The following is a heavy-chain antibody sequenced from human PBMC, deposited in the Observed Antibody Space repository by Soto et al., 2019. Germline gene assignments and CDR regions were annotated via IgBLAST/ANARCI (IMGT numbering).Heavy chain of an antibody. CDR1: GFTFSDSY. CDR3: ARGQQLVANWLDP. J-gene: IGHJ5*02. V-gene: IGHV3-11*01. CDR2: ISSTGSTP. D-gene: IGHD6-6*01. Sequence: GGSLRLSCAASGFTFSDSYMAWIRQAPGKGLEEIATISSTGSTPYYADSVKGRFTISRDNAQNSLYLEMNNLRAEDTAVYYCARGQQLVANWLDPWGQGILVTVSS.